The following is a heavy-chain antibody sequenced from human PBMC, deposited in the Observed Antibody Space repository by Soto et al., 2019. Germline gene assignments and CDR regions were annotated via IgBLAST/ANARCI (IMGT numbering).Heavy chain of an antibody. CDR3: AKNGAVAAMGSHFDC. Sequence: QVQLVESGGGVVQPGTSLRLSCAASGFTFSSYGIYWVRQAPGKGLEWVAVISHNGVNKQYADSVKGRVTISRDNSNNTLYRQMSSLRPDDTAFYYCAKNGAVAAMGSHFDCWGQGTLVTVSS. CDR1: GFTFSSYG. J-gene: IGHJ4*02. CDR2: ISHNGVNK. D-gene: IGHD6-19*01. V-gene: IGHV3-30*18.